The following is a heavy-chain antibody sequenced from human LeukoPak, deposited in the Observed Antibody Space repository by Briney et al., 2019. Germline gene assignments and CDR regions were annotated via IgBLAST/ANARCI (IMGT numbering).Heavy chain of an antibody. CDR2: IYYSGST. D-gene: IGHD4-17*01. Sequence: PSETLSLTCTVSGGSISSYYWSWIRQPPGKGLEWVGDIYYSGSTNYNPSLKSQVPISVDTSKNQFSLKVSSVTAADKAVYYCTTDEFGHGDYVLDYWGQGTLVTVSS. CDR1: GGSISSYY. CDR3: TTDEFGHGDYVLDY. V-gene: IGHV4-59*01. J-gene: IGHJ4*02.